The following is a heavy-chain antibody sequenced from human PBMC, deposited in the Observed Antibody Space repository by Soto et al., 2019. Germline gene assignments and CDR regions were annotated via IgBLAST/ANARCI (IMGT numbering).Heavy chain of an antibody. Sequence: EVQLVESGGGLVQPGGSLRLSCAASGFSFSDYYINWVRQAPGKGLEWVGRTRNKASSYTTDYAAFVKGRFTISRGDSKNLIYLQMNSLKTEDTAVYYCAREGSSSGPDYEYWGQGTLVTVSS. CDR2: TRNKASSYTT. D-gene: IGHD3-22*01. CDR1: GFSFSDYY. V-gene: IGHV3-72*01. CDR3: AREGSSSGPDYEY. J-gene: IGHJ4*02.